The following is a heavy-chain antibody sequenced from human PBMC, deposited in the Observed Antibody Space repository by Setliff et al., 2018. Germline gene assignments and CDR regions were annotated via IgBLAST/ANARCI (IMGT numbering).Heavy chain of an antibody. CDR1: GYTLSRHY. J-gene: IGHJ4*02. D-gene: IGHD6-13*01. CDR3: ARAGVAAADRKGLLEY. Sequence: ASVKVSCKATGYTLSRHYMHWARQAPGQGLEWMGIINPGGGSASIVQKFLGRVTMTGDTSTSTVYMEFTGLTSEDTAVYYCARAGVAAADRKGLLEYWGQGTLVTVSS. CDR2: INPGGGSA. V-gene: IGHV1-46*01.